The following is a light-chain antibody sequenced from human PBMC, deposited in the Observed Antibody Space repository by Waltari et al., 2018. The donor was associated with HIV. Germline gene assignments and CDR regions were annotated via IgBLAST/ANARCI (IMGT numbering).Light chain of an antibody. CDR2: ANT. CDR3: QSYDSSLSDSRV. CDR1: SSSIGAGYD. J-gene: IGLJ3*02. V-gene: IGLV1-40*01. Sequence: QSVLTQPPSVSGAPGQRVTISCTGSSSSIGAGYDVHWYQQLPGTAPKLLIYANTSRPSGVPDRFSGSKSVTSASLAITGLQAEDEADYYCQSYDSSLSDSRVFGGGTKLTVL.